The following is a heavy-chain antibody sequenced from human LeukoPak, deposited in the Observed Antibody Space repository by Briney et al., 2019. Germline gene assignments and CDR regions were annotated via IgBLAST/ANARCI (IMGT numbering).Heavy chain of an antibody. D-gene: IGHD3-16*01. CDR1: GGSFSGYY. V-gene: IGHV4-34*01. Sequence: SETLSLTCAVYGGSFSGYYWSWIRQPPGKGLEWIGEINHSGSTNYNPSLKSRVTISVDTSKNQFSLKLSSVTAADTAVYYCAREGVDYYMDVWGKGTTVTVSS. CDR2: INHSGST. CDR3: AREGVDYYMDV. J-gene: IGHJ6*03.